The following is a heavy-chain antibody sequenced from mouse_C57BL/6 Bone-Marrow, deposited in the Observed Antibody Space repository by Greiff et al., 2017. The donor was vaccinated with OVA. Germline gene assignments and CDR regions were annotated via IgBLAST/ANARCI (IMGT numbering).Heavy chain of an antibody. V-gene: IGHV1-47*01. Sequence: VQLQQSGAELVKPGASVKLSCKASGYTFTTYPIEWMKQNHGKSLEWIGNFHPYNDDTKYNEKFKGKATLTVEKSSSTVYFELSRLTADDSAVCYCARPRLPYWYFDVWGTGTTVTVSS. CDR1: GYTFTTYP. CDR3: ARPRLPYWYFDV. J-gene: IGHJ1*03. CDR2: FHPYNDDT.